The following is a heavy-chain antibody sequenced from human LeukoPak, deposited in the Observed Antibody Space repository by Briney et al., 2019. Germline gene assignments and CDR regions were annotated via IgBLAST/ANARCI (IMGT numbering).Heavy chain of an antibody. J-gene: IGHJ3*02. CDR1: GFAFSIYA. CDR2: ISGSDGNT. CDR3: ARWAHYYDSSGTDAFDI. V-gene: IGHV3-23*01. D-gene: IGHD3-22*01. Sequence: GGSLRLSCAASGFAFSIYAMSWVRQAPGKGLEWVSGISGSDGNTYYADSVKGRFTISRDNSKNTLYLQMNSLRAEDTAVYYCARWAHYYDSSGTDAFDIWGQGTMVTVSS.